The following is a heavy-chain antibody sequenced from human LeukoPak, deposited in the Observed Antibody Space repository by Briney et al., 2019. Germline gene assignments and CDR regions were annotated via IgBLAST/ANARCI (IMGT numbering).Heavy chain of an antibody. CDR1: GFTFSSYG. Sequence: GGSLRLSCAASGFTFSSYGMNWVRQAPGKGLEWVSYISSGSSTIYYADSVKGRFTISRDNAKNSLYLQMNSLRAEDTAVYYCAGEGSGWLPNFWGQGTLVTVSS. V-gene: IGHV3-48*04. CDR3: AGEGSGWLPNF. J-gene: IGHJ4*02. D-gene: IGHD6-19*01. CDR2: ISSGSSTI.